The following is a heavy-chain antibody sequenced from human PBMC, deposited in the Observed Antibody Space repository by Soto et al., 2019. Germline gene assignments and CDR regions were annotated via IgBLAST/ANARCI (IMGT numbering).Heavy chain of an antibody. CDR3: ARRSDCSGATCYSGNYFDF. Sequence: GGSLRLSCAASGFTFSSYRMHWVRQAPGKGLVWVSHIDSDGTTTTYADSVKGRFTISRDNAKNTLYLQMNSLRAEDTAVYYCARRSDCSGATCYSGNYFDFWGQGTLVTVSS. CDR1: GFTFSSYR. V-gene: IGHV3-74*03. D-gene: IGHD2-15*01. J-gene: IGHJ4*02. CDR2: IDSDGTTT.